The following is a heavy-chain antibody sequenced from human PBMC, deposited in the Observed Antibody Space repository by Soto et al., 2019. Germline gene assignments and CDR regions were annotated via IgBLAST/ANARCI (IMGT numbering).Heavy chain of an antibody. CDR1: GFTFSSYS. CDR3: ARDMAYYYGMDV. V-gene: IGHV3-21*01. Sequence: EVQLVESGGGLVKPGGSLRLSCAASGFTFSSYSMNWVRQAPGKGLEWVSSISSSSSYIYYADSVKGRFTISRDNAKNSLYLQMNSLRAEDTAVYYCARDMAYYYGMDVWGQGTTVTASS. D-gene: IGHD3-10*01. CDR2: ISSSSSYI. J-gene: IGHJ6*02.